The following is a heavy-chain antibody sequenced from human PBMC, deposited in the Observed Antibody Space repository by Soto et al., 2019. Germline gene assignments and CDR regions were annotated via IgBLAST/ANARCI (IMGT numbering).Heavy chain of an antibody. D-gene: IGHD3-22*01. V-gene: IGHV3-30*03. J-gene: IGHJ2*01. CDR3: ATDPTSGYTWGYFDF. CDR2: ISHDGGNE. Sequence: QVHLEESGGGVVQPGRSLRLSCAASGFSFSTYGMHWVRQAPGKGLEWVAVISHDGGNEYYADSVKGRFTISRDSSKYTVYLQMNNVRAEDTAGYYCATDPTSGYTWGYFDFWGLGTLVTVSS. CDR1: GFSFSTYG.